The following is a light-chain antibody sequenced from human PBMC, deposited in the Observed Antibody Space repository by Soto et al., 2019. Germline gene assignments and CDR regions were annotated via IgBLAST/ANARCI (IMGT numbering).Light chain of an antibody. CDR1: SSDVGGYNY. CDR3: CSYAGTNYV. Sequence: QSVLTQPRSVSGSPGQSVTISFTGNSSDVGGYNYVSWYQQHPGKAPKLMIYDVSKRPSGVPDRFSGSKSGNTASLTISGLQAEDEADYYCCSYAGTNYVFGTGTKVTVL. CDR2: DVS. J-gene: IGLJ1*01. V-gene: IGLV2-11*01.